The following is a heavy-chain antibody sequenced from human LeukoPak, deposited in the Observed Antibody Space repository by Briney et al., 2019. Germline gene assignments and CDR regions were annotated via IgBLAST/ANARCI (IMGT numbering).Heavy chain of an antibody. CDR3: VRLDAAAGRYLQFYY. Sequence: PSETLSLTCTVSGGSLNNYYWSWIRQSPEKGLGWIGYIHDSGSTNYNPSLKSRVTISVDTSKNQFSLKLSSVTAADTAVYYCVRLDAAAGRYLQFYYWGQGTLVTVSS. J-gene: IGHJ4*02. CDR2: IHDSGST. D-gene: IGHD5-24*01. CDR1: GGSLNNYY. V-gene: IGHV4-59*08.